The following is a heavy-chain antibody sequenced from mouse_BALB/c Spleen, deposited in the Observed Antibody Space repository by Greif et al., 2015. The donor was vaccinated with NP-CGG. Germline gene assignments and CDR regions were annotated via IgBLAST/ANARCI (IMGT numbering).Heavy chain of an antibody. CDR1: GFSLTSYG. D-gene: IGHD1-1*02. CDR3: ARGGFYWYFDV. CDR2: IWAGGST. Sequence: VQRVESGPGLVAPSQSLSITCTVSGFSLTSYGVHWVRQPPGKGLEWLGVIWAGGSTNYNSALMSRLSISKDNSKSQVFLKMNSLQTDDTAMYYCARGGFYWYFDVWGAGTTVTVSS. J-gene: IGHJ1*01. V-gene: IGHV2-9*02.